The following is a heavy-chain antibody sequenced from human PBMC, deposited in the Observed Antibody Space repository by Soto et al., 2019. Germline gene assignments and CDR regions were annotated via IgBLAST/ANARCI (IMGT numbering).Heavy chain of an antibody. D-gene: IGHD5-12*01. CDR3: AKSLFGDGYNAADY. CDR2: ISYDGSNK. CDR1: GFTFSSYA. V-gene: IGHV3-30*18. J-gene: IGHJ4*02. Sequence: PGESLRLSCAASGFTFSSYAMSWVRQAPGKGLEWVAVISYDGSNKYYADSVKGRFTISRDHSKNTLYLQMNSLRAEDTAVYYCAKSLFGDGYNAADYWGQGTLVTVSS.